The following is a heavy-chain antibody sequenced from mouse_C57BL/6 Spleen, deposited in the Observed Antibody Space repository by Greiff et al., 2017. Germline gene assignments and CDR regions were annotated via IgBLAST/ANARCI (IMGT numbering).Heavy chain of an antibody. CDR1: GYTFTSYW. J-gene: IGHJ2*01. CDR2: IHPKSGST. D-gene: IGHD2-1*01. V-gene: IGHV1-64*01. Sequence: VQLQQPGAELVKPGASVKLSCKASGYTFTSYWMHWVKQRPGQGLEWIGKIHPKSGSTNYNEKFKSKATLTVDKSSSTAYMQLSSLTSEDSAVYECAGEDGNSPYYLDDRGQGATLTVS. CDR3: AGEDGNSPYYLDD.